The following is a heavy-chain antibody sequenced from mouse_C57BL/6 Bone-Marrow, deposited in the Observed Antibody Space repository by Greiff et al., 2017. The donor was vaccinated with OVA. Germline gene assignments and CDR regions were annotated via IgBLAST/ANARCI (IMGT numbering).Heavy chain of an antibody. CDR3: TMETTRRVAY. CDR2: IDPENGDT. V-gene: IGHV14-4*01. J-gene: IGHJ3*01. D-gene: IGHD2-13*01. Sequence: EVQLVESGAELVRPGASVKLSCTASGFNIKDDYMHWVKQRPEQGLEWIGWIDPENGDTEYASKFQGKATITADTSSNTAYLQLSSLTSEDTAVYYCTMETTRRVAYWGQGTLVTVSA. CDR1: GFNIKDDY.